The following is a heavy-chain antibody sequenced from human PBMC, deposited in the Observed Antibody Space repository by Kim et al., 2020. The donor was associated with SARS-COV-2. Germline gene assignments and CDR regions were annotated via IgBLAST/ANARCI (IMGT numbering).Heavy chain of an antibody. V-gene: IGHV2-70*01. Sequence: YSTSLKTRLTISKDTSKNQVVLTMTNMDPVDTATYYCARALRQGSYYMDVWGKGTTVTVSS. CDR3: ARALRQGSYYMDV. J-gene: IGHJ6*03.